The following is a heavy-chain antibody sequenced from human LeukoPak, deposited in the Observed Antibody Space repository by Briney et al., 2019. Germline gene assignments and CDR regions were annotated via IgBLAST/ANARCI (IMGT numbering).Heavy chain of an antibody. V-gene: IGHV1-2*02. CDR3: ARSLSVTRGLITTMLGY. D-gene: IGHD3-10*01. CDR1: GYIFTDFY. CDR2: ISPTNGAT. J-gene: IGHJ4*02. Sequence: ASVKVSCKTSGYIFTDFYLHWVRQAPGQGLEWMGWISPTNGATSYARRFQGRVNMARDTSTSTSYMELSSLRSDDTAVYYCARSLSVTRGLITTMLGYWGQGTLVTVSS.